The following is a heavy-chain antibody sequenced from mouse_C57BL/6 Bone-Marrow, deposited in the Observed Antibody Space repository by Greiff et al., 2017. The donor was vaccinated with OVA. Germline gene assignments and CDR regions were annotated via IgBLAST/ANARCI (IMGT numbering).Heavy chain of an antibody. CDR2: IDPSDSYT. Sequence: VQLQQPGAELVKPGASVKLSCKASGYTFTSYWMQWVKQRPGQGLEWIGEIDPSDSYTNYNQKFKGKATLTVDPSSSTAYMQLSSLTSEDAAVYYCARGDYSNYWGQGTTLTVSS. D-gene: IGHD2-5*01. V-gene: IGHV1-50*01. CDR1: GYTFTSYW. J-gene: IGHJ2*01. CDR3: ARGDYSNY.